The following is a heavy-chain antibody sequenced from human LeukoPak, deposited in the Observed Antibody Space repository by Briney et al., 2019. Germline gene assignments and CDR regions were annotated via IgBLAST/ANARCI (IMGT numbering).Heavy chain of an antibody. J-gene: IGHJ4*02. Sequence: ASVKVSCKASGYTFTGYYMHWVRQAPGQGLEWMGWINPNSGGTNYAQKFQGRVTMTRDTSISTAYMELSRLRSDDTAVYYCARGPRAGMITFGGVIAYFDYWGRGTLVTVSS. CDR3: ARGPRAGMITFGGVIAYFDY. D-gene: IGHD3-16*02. CDR2: INPNSGGT. CDR1: GYTFTGYY. V-gene: IGHV1-2*02.